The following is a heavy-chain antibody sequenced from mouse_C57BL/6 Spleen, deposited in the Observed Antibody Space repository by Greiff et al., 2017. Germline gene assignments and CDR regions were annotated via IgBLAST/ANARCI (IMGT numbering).Heavy chain of an antibody. CDR1: GFTFNTYA. CDR3: VREDYDGYYGYFDV. V-gene: IGHV10-3*01. D-gene: IGHD2-3*01. J-gene: IGHJ1*03. CDR2: IRRKSSNSAT. Sequence: EVQLQQSGGGLVQPKGSLKLSCAASGFTFNTYAMHWVRQAPGKGLEWVARIRRKSSNSATYYADSVKDRFTISRDNSQSMLYLQINNLKTEDTAVYYCVREDYDGYYGYFDVWGTGTTVTVSS.